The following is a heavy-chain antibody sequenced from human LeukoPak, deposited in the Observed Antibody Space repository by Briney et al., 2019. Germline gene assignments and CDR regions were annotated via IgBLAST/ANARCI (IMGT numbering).Heavy chain of an antibody. CDR2: ISGSGDST. J-gene: IGHJ4*02. D-gene: IGHD6-19*01. V-gene: IGHV3-23*01. CDR1: GFTFDNYA. CDR3: AKDQAV. Sequence: GGSLRLSCAASGFTFDNYAVSWVRQAPGKGLEWVSSISGSGDSTYYADSVKGRFTLSRDNSKNTLYLQMNSLRAEDTAVYYCAKDQAVWGQGTLVTVSS.